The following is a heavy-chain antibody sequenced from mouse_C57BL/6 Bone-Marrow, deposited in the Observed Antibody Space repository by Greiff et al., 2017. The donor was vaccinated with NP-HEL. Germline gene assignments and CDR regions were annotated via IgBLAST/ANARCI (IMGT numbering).Heavy chain of an antibody. Sequence: EVQLQESGGGLVQPGGSLKLSCAASGFTFRDYYMYWVRQTPEKRLEWVAYISNGGGSTYYPDTVKGRFTISRDNAKNTLYLQMSRLKSEDTAMYYCARHYDGYYVGFAYWGQGTLVTVSA. CDR2: ISNGGGST. D-gene: IGHD2-3*01. CDR1: GFTFRDYY. V-gene: IGHV5-12*01. CDR3: ARHYDGYYVGFAY. J-gene: IGHJ3*01.